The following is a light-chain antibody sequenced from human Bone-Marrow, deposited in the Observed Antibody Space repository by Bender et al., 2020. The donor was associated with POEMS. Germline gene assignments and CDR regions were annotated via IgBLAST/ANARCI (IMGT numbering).Light chain of an antibody. J-gene: IGLJ3*02. CDR1: SGHSNYA. Sequence: QLVLTQSPSASASLGASVKLTCTLSSGHSNYAVAWHQQQPEKGPRLLMNINSGGSHSKGDGIPDRFSGSSSGAERYLTISSLQSEDEADYYCQTWGTGFWVFGGGTKLTVL. CDR3: QTWGTGFWV. V-gene: IGLV4-69*01. CDR2: INSGGSH.